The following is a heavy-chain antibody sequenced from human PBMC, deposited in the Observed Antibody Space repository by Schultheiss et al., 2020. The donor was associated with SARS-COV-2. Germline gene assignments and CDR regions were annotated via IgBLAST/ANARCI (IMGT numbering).Heavy chain of an antibody. J-gene: IGHJ6*02. CDR3: AREAPIDCSGGSCYSPSYYYYYGMDV. CDR2: IKQDGSEK. CDR1: GFTFSSYW. Sequence: GGSLRLSCAASGFTFSSYWMSWVRQAPGKGLEWVANIKQDGSEKYYVDSVKGRFTISRDNAKNSLYLQMNSLRAEDTAVYYCAREAPIDCSGGSCYSPSYYYYYGMDVWGQGTTVTVSS. D-gene: IGHD2-15*01. V-gene: IGHV3-7*01.